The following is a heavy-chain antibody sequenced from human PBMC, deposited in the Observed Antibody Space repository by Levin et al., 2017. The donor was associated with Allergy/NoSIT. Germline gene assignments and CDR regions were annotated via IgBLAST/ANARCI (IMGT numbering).Heavy chain of an antibody. CDR2: IYASADSI. D-gene: IGHD5-12*01. CDR3: ARSSRGYGTFDY. J-gene: IGHJ4*02. V-gene: IGHV3-23*01. Sequence: GGSLRLSCAASGFTFSSYAMSWVRQAPGKGLEWVSAIYASADSIYYSDSVKGRFTISRDSSKNTLYLHMNSLRAEDTAGYYCARSSRGYGTFDYWGQGTLVTVSS. CDR1: GFTFSSYA.